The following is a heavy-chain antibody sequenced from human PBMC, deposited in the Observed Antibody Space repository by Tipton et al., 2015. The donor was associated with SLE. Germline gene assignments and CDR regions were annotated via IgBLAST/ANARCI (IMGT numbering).Heavy chain of an antibody. CDR3: ARMDYSQFQLLYFES. CDR1: GGSIRSSNW. CDR2: IHHSGST. J-gene: IGHJ4*02. V-gene: IGHV4-4*01. D-gene: IGHD2-2*01. Sequence: TLSLTCAVSGGSIRSSNWWSWVRQPPGKGLEWIGEIHHSGSTNSNPSLKSRVTISVDKSKNQFSLKLRSLTAADSAMYFCARMDYSQFQLLYFESWGQGILVTVSS.